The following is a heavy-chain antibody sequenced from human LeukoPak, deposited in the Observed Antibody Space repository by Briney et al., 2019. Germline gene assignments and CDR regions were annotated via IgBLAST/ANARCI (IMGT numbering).Heavy chain of an antibody. V-gene: IGHV4-61*02. J-gene: IGHJ3*02. CDR1: GGSISSGSYY. CDR3: AREYYDILTGYPFGGAFDI. D-gene: IGHD3-9*01. Sequence: TLSLTCTVSGGSISSGSYYWSWIRQPAGKGLEWIGRIYTSGSTNYNPSLKSRVTISVDTSKNQFSLKLSSVTAADTAVYYCAREYYDILTGYPFGGAFDIWGQGTMVTVSS. CDR2: IYTSGST.